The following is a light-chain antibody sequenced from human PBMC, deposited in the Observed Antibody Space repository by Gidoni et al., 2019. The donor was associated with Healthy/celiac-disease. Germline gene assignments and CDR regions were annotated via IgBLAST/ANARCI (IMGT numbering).Light chain of an antibody. Sequence: IQLTKSPSSLSASVGDRVTITCRASQGISSYLAWYQQKPGRAPKLLIYAASSLQSGVPSRFSGSGSGTDFTLTSSILQPEDFATYYCQQINTHWAFGGGTKVEIK. CDR2: AAS. CDR3: QQINTHWA. V-gene: IGKV1-9*01. J-gene: IGKJ4*01. CDR1: QGISSY.